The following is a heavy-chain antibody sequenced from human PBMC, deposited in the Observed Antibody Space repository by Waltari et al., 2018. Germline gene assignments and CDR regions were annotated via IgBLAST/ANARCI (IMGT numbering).Heavy chain of an antibody. V-gene: IGHV4-34*01. Sequence: QVQLQQWGAGLLKPSETLSLTCAVYGGSFSGYYWSWIRQPPGKGLEWLGEINHSGSTNYNPSLKSRVTISVDTSKNQFSLKLSSVTAADTAVYYCARAQPPSGWPFDYWGQGTLVTVSS. CDR2: INHSGST. CDR1: GGSFSGYY. CDR3: ARAQPPSGWPFDY. J-gene: IGHJ4*02. D-gene: IGHD6-19*01.